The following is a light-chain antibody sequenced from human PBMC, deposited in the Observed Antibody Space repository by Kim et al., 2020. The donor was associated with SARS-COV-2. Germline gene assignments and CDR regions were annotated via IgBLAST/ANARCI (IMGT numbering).Light chain of an antibody. CDR3: QAWDSSTEV. CDR2: QDS. CDR1: KLGDKY. J-gene: IGLJ1*01. Sequence: MSPGPTARLTCSGDKLGDKYACWYQQKPGQSPVLVIYQDSKRPSGIPERFSGSNSGNTATLTISGTQAMDEADYYCQAWDSSTEVFGTGTKVTVL. V-gene: IGLV3-1*01.